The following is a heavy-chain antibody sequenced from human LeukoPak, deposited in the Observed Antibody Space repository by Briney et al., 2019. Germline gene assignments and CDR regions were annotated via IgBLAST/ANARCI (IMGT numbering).Heavy chain of an antibody. V-gene: IGHV4-61*02. Sequence: SETLSLTCTVSGGSISSSSYYWSWIRQPAGKGLEWIGRIYTSGSTNYNPSLKSRVTMSVDTSKNQFSLKLSSVTAADTAVYYCARGWDPGYGDYPWAFDIWGQGTMVTVSS. CDR3: ARGWDPGYGDYPWAFDI. D-gene: IGHD4-17*01. J-gene: IGHJ3*02. CDR2: IYTSGST. CDR1: GGSISSSSYY.